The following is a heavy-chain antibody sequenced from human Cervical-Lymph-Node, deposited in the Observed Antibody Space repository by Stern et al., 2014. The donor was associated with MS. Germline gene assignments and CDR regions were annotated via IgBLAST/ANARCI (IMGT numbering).Heavy chain of an antibody. V-gene: IGHV4-34*01. Sequence: VQLQQWGAGLLKPSETLSLTCAVYGGSFSGYYWSWIRQPPGKGLEWIGEINHSGSTNYNPSLKSRVTISVDTSKNQFSLKLSSVTAADTAVYYCARGFYDFWSGYPYHAWGQGTLVTVSS. CDR3: ARGFYDFWSGYPYHA. CDR2: INHSGST. J-gene: IGHJ5*02. CDR1: GGSFSGYY. D-gene: IGHD3-3*01.